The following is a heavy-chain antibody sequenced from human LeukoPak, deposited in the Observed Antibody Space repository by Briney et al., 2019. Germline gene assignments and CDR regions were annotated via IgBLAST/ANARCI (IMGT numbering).Heavy chain of an antibody. CDR2: ISGYNGNT. CDR1: GYTFISYG. J-gene: IGHJ4*02. V-gene: IGHV1-18*01. Sequence: ASVKVSCKASGYTFISYGISWVRLAPGQGLEWMGWISGYNGNTNYAQKLQGRVTMTTDTSTSTAYMELRSLGSDDTAVYYCARVWAMAAAPFDYWGQGTLVTVSS. D-gene: IGHD2-15*01. CDR3: ARVWAMAAAPFDY.